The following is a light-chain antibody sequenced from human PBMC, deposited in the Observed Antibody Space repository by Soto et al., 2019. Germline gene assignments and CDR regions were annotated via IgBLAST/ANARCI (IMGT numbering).Light chain of an antibody. CDR3: QQRSNWLWT. Sequence: VATKPPSNLILSPGERATFSCRASQSVSSYLAWYQQKPGQAPRLLIYDASNRATGIPARFSGSGSGTDFTLTISSLQAEDFAVYYCQQRSNWLWTFGQGTKVDIK. CDR2: DAS. CDR1: QSVSSY. J-gene: IGKJ1*01. V-gene: IGKV3-11*01.